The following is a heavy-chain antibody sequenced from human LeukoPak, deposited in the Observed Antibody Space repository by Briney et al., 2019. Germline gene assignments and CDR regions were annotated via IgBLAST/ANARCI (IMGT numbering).Heavy chain of an antibody. CDR2: IHYSGNT. V-gene: IGHV4-39*01. CDR1: GGSISSSTYH. Sequence: PSETLSLTCTVSGGSISSSTYHWGWIRQPPGKGLEWIGNIHYSGNTYYNPSLKSRVTISVDTSKKQFSLRLTSVTAADTGVCYCARVSSGATTVDYWGQGTLVTVSS. CDR3: ARVSSGATTVDY. J-gene: IGHJ4*02. D-gene: IGHD1-26*01.